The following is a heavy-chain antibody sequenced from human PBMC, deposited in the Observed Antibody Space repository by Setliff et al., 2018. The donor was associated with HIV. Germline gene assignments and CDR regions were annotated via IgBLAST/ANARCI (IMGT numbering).Heavy chain of an antibody. D-gene: IGHD3-22*01. CDR3: ARGRNYDSSGYGDYYYYMDV. J-gene: IGHJ6*03. Sequence: ASVKVSCKASGYTFTTYAIHWVRQAPGQRLEFMGWINAGNGNTKYSQRFQGRVSIARDTSASTAYMELSSLRSDDTAMYYCARGRNYDSSGYGDYYYYMDVWGKGTAVTVSS. CDR2: INAGNGNT. CDR1: GYTFTTYA. V-gene: IGHV1-3*01.